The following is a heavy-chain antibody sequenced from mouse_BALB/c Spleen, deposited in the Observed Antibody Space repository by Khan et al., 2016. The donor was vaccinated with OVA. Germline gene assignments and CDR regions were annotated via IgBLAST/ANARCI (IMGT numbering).Heavy chain of an antibody. D-gene: IGHD1-1*01. CDR2: IWGDGST. CDR3: SKFYIGRSVYVDY. V-gene: IGHV2-3*01. J-gene: IGHJ2*01. Sequence: QMQLEESGPGLVAPSQSLSITCTVSGFSLNNYGVSWVRQPPGKGLEWLGVIWGDGSTIYHSALKSRLSISKDNSESHAFLKLNSLQTEDTATHYYSKFYIGRSVYVDYWGQVTTRTASA. CDR1: GFSLNNYG.